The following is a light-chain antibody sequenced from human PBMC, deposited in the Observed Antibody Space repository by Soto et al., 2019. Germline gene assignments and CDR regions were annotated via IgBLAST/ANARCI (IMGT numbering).Light chain of an antibody. CDR1: QSVSSSY. J-gene: IGKJ2*01. CDR3: QHYGNSPPFT. Sequence: EIVLTQSPGTLSLSPGERATLSCRASQSVSSSYLAWYQQKPGQAPRLLIYGASSRATGIPDRFSGSGSGTDFTLTISRLEPDDFAVYFCQHYGNSPPFTFGQGTKVEIK. CDR2: GAS. V-gene: IGKV3-20*01.